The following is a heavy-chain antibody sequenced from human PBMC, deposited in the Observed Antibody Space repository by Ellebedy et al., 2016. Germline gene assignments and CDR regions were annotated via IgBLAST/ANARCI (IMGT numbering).Heavy chain of an antibody. CDR3: AKGPVTVRYYYGMDV. D-gene: IGHD4-11*01. J-gene: IGHJ6*02. CDR1: RFIVNNNY. V-gene: IGHV3-23*01. CDR2: ISGSGGST. Sequence: GGSLRLXCTVSRFIVNNNYMTWVRQAPGKGLEWVSAISGSGGSTYYADSVKGRFTISRDNSKNTLYLQMNSLRAEDTAVYYCAKGPVTVRYYYGMDVWGQGTTVTVSS.